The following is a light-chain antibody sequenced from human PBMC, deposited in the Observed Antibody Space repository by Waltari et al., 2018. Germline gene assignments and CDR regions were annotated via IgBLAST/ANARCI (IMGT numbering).Light chain of an antibody. CDR1: SSNIGSNY. Sequence: QSVLTQPPSASGTPGQRVTRSCSGSSSNIGSNYEYWYQQLPGTAPKLLIHRNSHRPSGVPDRFSGSKSGTSASLAISGLRSEDEADYYCAGWDDSLSGWVFGGGTKLTVL. J-gene: IGLJ3*02. CDR3: AGWDDSLSGWV. CDR2: RNS. V-gene: IGLV1-47*01.